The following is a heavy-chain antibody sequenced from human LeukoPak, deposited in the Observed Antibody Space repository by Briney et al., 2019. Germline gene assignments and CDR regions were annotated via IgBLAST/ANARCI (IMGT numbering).Heavy chain of an antibody. Sequence: PGGSLKLSCAASGFTLSGSAMHWVRQASGKGLEWVGRIRSKANSYATAYAASVKGRFTISRDDSKNTAYLQMNSLKTEDTAVYYCTRTPDYWGQGTLVTVSS. J-gene: IGHJ4*02. CDR3: TRTPDY. CDR1: GFTLSGSA. V-gene: IGHV3-73*01. CDR2: IRSKANSYAT.